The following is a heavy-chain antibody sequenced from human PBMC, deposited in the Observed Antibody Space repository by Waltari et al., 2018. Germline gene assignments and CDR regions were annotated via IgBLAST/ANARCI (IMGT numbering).Heavy chain of an antibody. V-gene: IGHV1-2*06. D-gene: IGHD3-10*01. CDR2: INRNSGGT. CDR3: ARSGITMVRGGIRWFDP. Sequence: QVQLVQSGAEVKKPGASVKVSCKASGYTFTGYYMHWVRQAPGQGLEWMGRINRNSGGTNYAEKFQGRVTMTRDTSISTAYMELSRLRSDDTAVYYCARSGITMVRGGIRWFDPWGQGTLVTVSS. J-gene: IGHJ5*02. CDR1: GYTFTGYY.